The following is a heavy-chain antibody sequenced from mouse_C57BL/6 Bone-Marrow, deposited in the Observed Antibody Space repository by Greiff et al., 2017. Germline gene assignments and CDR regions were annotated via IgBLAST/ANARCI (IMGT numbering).Heavy chain of an antibody. CDR3: ATLSTMVRGWFAY. CDR2: INPSTGGT. V-gene: IGHV1-42*01. Sequence: VHVKQSGPELVKPGASVKISCKASGYSFTGYYMNWVKQSPEKSLEWIGEINPSTGGTTYNQKFKAKATLTVDKSSITAYMQLKSLTSEDSAVYYCATLSTMVRGWFAYWGQGTLVTVSA. J-gene: IGHJ3*01. CDR1: GYSFTGYY. D-gene: IGHD2-2*01.